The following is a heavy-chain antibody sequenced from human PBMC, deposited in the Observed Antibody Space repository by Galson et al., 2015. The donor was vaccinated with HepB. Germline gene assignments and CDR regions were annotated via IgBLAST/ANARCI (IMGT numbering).Heavy chain of an antibody. CDR2: ISGSGGST. J-gene: IGHJ3*02. Sequence: SLRLSCAASGFTFSSYAMSWVRQAPGKGLEWVSAISGSGGSTYYADSVKGRFTISRDNSKNTLYLQMNSLRAEDTAVYYCANLYYDSSGYLYDAFDIWGQGTTVTVSS. CDR3: ANLYYDSSGYLYDAFDI. CDR1: GFTFSSYA. V-gene: IGHV3-23*01. D-gene: IGHD3-22*01.